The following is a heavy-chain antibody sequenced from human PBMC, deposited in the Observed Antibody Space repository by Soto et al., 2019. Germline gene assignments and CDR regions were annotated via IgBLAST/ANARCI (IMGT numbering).Heavy chain of an antibody. CDR3: TRVFGSS. V-gene: IGHV3-72*01. CDR2: IRKKSNSYTT. CDR1: GLTFPDLY. Sequence: GGRLRLSCAAAGLTFPDLYMAWVCQAPGKGLEWVGRIRKKSNSYTTEYAASVKDRFTISRDDSNNSLFLQMNSLKIEDTAVYYCTRVFGSSWDQGIVVTVSS. J-gene: IGHJ4*02. D-gene: IGHD6-13*01.